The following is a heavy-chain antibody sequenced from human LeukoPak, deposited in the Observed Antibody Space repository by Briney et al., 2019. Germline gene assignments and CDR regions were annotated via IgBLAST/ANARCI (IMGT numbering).Heavy chain of an antibody. V-gene: IGHV1-46*01. CDR3: ARKGDYWNDGAY. J-gene: IGHJ4*02. Sequence: ASVKVSCKASGYTFTSYYMHWVRQAPGQGLEWMGIINPSGGSTSYAQKFQGRVTMTTDTATNTAYMELRSLRSDDTAVYYCARKGDYWNDGAYWGQGTLVTVSS. CDR1: GYTFTSYY. D-gene: IGHD1-1*01. CDR2: INPSGGST.